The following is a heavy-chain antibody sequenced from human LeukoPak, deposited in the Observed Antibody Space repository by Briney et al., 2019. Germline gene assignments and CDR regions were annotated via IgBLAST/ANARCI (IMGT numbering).Heavy chain of an antibody. CDR1: GFTFDDYA. CDR2: ISWNSGSI. CDR3: AKGIAELGYFDY. Sequence: PGRSLRLSCAASGFTFDDYAMHWVRQAPGKGLEWVSGISWNSGSIGYADSVKGRFTISRDNARNSLYLQMNSLRDEDTAFYYCAKGIAELGYFDYWGQGTLVTVSS. D-gene: IGHD7-27*01. V-gene: IGHV3-9*01. J-gene: IGHJ4*02.